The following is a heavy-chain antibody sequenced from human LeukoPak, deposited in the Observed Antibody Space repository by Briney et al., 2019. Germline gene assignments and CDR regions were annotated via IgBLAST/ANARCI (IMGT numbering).Heavy chain of an antibody. D-gene: IGHD3-22*01. CDR1: GFTFSSYG. Sequence: GGSLRLSCAASGFTFSSYGMHWVRQAPGKGLEWVAVISYDGSNKYYADSVKGRFTISRDNSKNTLYLQMNSLRAEDTAVYYCAKDGPQYYYDSSGLFGYWGQGTLVTVSS. CDR2: ISYDGSNK. CDR3: AKDGPQYYYDSSGLFGY. J-gene: IGHJ4*02. V-gene: IGHV3-30*18.